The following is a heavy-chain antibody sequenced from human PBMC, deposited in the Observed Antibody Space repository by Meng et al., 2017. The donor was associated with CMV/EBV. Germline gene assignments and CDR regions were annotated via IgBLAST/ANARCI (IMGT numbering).Heavy chain of an antibody. D-gene: IGHD2-2*02. V-gene: IGHV3-20*04. CDR2: INWSGSGA. CDR1: GFSFNDHA. CDR3: VRGDMPAAVLGSFDL. J-gene: IGHJ3*01. Sequence: GGSLRLSCVGSGFSFNDHAMSWVRQPPGKGLEWVSGINWSGSGAGYADSVKGRFTISRNNARNSLSLEMNNLRVEDTALYYCVRGDMPAAVLGSFDLWGQGTMVTVSS.